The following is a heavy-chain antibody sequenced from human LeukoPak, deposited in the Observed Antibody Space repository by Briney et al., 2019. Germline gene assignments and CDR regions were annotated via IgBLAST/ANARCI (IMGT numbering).Heavy chain of an antibody. Sequence: PPGGSLRLSCAASGFTVSSNYMSWVRQAPGKGLEWVSAIYSGGSTYYADSVKGRFTISRDNSKNTLYLQMNSLRAEDTAVYYCAGVVVVAATVGAFDIWGQGTMVTVSS. CDR3: AGVVVVAATVGAFDI. CDR2: IYSGGST. V-gene: IGHV3-53*01. CDR1: GFTVSSNY. D-gene: IGHD2-15*01. J-gene: IGHJ3*02.